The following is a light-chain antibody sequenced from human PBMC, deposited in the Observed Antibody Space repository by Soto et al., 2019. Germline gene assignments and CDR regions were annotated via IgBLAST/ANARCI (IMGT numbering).Light chain of an antibody. V-gene: IGKV1-39*01. CDR1: QSIRSY. CDR2: AAS. CDR3: QQSYSSVT. J-gene: IGKJ5*01. Sequence: DIQMTRSPSSLSASVEDRVTITCRASQSIRSYLNWYQQKPGKAPKLLIYAASSLQGGVPSRLSGSASGTDFTLTISSLPPEDFATYYCQQSYSSVTFGQGTRLEIK.